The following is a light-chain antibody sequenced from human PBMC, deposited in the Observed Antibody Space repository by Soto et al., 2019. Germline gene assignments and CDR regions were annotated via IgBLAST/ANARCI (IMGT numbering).Light chain of an antibody. J-gene: IGKJ1*01. Sequence: IHMTQSPSSLSASVGNTVIITCRASQTISVYLNWYQQKKGKAPKLLIYTASTLQSGVLSRFSGSGYGADFNLTIRSLQTEDSATYYCLRDYSYPRTFGQGTKVDIK. CDR2: TAS. CDR3: LRDYSYPRT. CDR1: QTISVY. V-gene: IGKV1-6*01.